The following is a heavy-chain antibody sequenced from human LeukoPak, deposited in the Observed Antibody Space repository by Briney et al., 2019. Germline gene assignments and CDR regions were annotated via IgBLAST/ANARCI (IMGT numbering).Heavy chain of an antibody. J-gene: IGHJ6*02. CDR1: GGSISSGGYY. D-gene: IGHD3-3*01. V-gene: IGHV4-31*03. CDR3: ARVGWSGWDYYYYYGMDV. CDR2: IYYSGST. Sequence: SETLSLTCTVSGGSISSGGYYWSWIRQHPGKGLEWIGYIYYSGSTYHNPSLKSRVTISVDTSKNQFSLKLSSVTAADTAVYYCARVGWSGWDYYYYYGMDVWGQGTTVTVSS.